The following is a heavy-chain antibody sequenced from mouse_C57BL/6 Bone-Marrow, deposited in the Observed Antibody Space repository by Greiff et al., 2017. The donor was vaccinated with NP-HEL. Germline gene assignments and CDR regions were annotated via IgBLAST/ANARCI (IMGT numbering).Heavy chain of an antibody. CDR3: ARAATTVGDWYFDV. CDR1: GYSFTDYN. V-gene: IGHV1-39*01. Sequence: VHVKQSGPELVKPGASVKISCKASGYSFTDYNMNWVKQSNGKSLEWIGVINPNYGTTSYNQKFKGKATLTVDQSSSTAYMQLNSLTSEDSAVYYCARAATTVGDWYFDVWGTGTTVTVSS. D-gene: IGHD1-1*01. J-gene: IGHJ1*03. CDR2: INPNYGTT.